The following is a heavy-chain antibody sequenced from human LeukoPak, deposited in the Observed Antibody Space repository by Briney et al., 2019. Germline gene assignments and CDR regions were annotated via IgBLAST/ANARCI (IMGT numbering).Heavy chain of an antibody. V-gene: IGHV4-59*08. Sequence: SETLSLTCTVSGGSISSYYWSWIRQPPGKGLEWIGYIYYSGNTNYNPSLKSRVTISVDTSKNQFSLKLSSVTAADTAVYYCARQLGSGYLPFDYWGQGTLVTVSS. D-gene: IGHD3-22*01. CDR3: ARQLGSGYLPFDY. CDR2: IYYSGNT. J-gene: IGHJ4*02. CDR1: GGSISSYY.